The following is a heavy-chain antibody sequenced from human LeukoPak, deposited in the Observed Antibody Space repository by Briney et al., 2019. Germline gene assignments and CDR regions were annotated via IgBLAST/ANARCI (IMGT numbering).Heavy chain of an antibody. CDR1: GYTFTSYG. CDR3: ARDGRPGTAFSDDAFDI. Sequence: GASVKVSCKASGYTFTSYGISWVRQAPGQGLEWMGWISAYNGNTNYAQKLQGRVTMTTDTSTSTAYMELRSLSSDDTAVYYCARDGRPGTAFSDDAFDIWGQGTMVTVSS. V-gene: IGHV1-18*01. J-gene: IGHJ3*02. CDR2: ISAYNGNT. D-gene: IGHD6-13*01.